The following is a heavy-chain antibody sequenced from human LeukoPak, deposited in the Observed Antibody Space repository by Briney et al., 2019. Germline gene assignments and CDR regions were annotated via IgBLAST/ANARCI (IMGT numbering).Heavy chain of an antibody. Sequence: SETLSLTCTVSGGSISSSSYYWGWIRQPPGKGLEWTGSIHYSGSTYYNPSLQSRVTISIDTSKNQFSLKLSSVTAADTAVYYCARDGESSSWWARGWFDPWGQGTLVTVSS. CDR3: ARDGESSSWWARGWFDP. CDR1: GGSISSSSYY. J-gene: IGHJ5*02. D-gene: IGHD6-13*01. V-gene: IGHV4-39*07. CDR2: IHYSGST.